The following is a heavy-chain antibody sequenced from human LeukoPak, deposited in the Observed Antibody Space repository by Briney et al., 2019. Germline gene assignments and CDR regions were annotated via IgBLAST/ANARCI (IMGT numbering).Heavy chain of an antibody. D-gene: IGHD3-22*01. Sequence: SETLSLTCTVSGGSVSSGSYYWSWIRQPPGKGLEWIGYIYYSGGTNYNPSLKSRVTISVDTSKNQFSLKLSSVTAADTAVYYCARPSSYYYDSSGYYAFDIWGQGTMVTVSS. V-gene: IGHV4-61*01. J-gene: IGHJ3*02. CDR3: ARPSSYYYDSSGYYAFDI. CDR2: IYYSGGT. CDR1: GGSVSSGSYY.